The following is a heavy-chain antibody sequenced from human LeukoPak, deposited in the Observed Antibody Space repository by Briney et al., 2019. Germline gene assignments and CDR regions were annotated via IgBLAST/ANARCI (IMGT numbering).Heavy chain of an antibody. Sequence: PGGSLRLSCAASGFTFSSYEMNWVRQVPGKGLEWVSYISSSGSTIYYADSVKGRFTISRDNAKNSLYLQMNSLRAEDTAVYYCARVEGKRWLQFGYFDYWGQGTLVTVSS. CDR3: ARVEGKRWLQFGYFDY. CDR1: GFTFSSYE. CDR2: ISSSGSTI. D-gene: IGHD5-24*01. V-gene: IGHV3-48*03. J-gene: IGHJ4*02.